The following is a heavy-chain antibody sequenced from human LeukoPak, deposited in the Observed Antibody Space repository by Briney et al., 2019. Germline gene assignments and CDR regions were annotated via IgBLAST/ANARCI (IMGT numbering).Heavy chain of an antibody. D-gene: IGHD3-3*01. V-gene: IGHV4-39*07. Sequence: PSETLSLTCTVSGGSISSSSYYWGWIRQPPGKGLEWIGSIYYSGSTNYNPSLKSRVTMSVDTSKNQFSLKLSSVTAADTAVYYCARDIGDYDFWSDLEGDWFDPWGQGTLVTVSS. CDR2: IYYSGST. CDR3: ARDIGDYDFWSDLEGDWFDP. CDR1: GGSISSSSYY. J-gene: IGHJ5*02.